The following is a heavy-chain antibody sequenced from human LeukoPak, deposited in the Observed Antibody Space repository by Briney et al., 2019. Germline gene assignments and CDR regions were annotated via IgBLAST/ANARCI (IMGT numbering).Heavy chain of an antibody. CDR1: GGSFSGYY. V-gene: IGHV4-34*01. CDR2: INHSGST. J-gene: IGHJ5*02. CDR3: ARGLDPNWFDP. Sequence: ASETLSLTCAVYGGSFSGYYWSWIRQPPGKGLEWIGEINHSGSTNYNPSLKSRVTISVDTSKNQFSLKLSSVTAADTAVYYCARGLDPNWFDPWGQGTLVTVSS.